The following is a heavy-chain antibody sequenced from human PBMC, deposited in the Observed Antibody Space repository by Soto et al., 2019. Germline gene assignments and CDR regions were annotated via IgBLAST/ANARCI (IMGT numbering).Heavy chain of an antibody. Sequence: QVQLVESGGGVVQPGRSLRLSCAASGFTFSSYGMHWVRQAPGKGLEWVAVIWYDGSNKYYADSVKGRFTISRDNSKNTLYLQMNSLRAEDTAVYYCARESIAAAGTVPMYWGQGTLVTVSS. CDR3: ARESIAAAGTVPMY. D-gene: IGHD6-13*01. CDR2: IWYDGSNK. V-gene: IGHV3-33*01. CDR1: GFTFSSYG. J-gene: IGHJ4*02.